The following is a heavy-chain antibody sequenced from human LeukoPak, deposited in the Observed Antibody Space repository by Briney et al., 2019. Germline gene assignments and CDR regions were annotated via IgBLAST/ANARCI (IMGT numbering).Heavy chain of an antibody. CDR3: AKDHGTAVAGFYY. J-gene: IGHJ4*02. D-gene: IGHD6-19*01. Sequence: GGSLRLSCAASGFSLSTYGVSWVRQPPGKGLEWVSGITSTGGSTYYADSVKGRFTVSRDTSKNTLYLQMNSLRAEDTAIYYCAKDHGTAVAGFYYWGQGTLVTVSS. CDR2: ITSTGGST. V-gene: IGHV3-23*01. CDR1: GFSLSTYG.